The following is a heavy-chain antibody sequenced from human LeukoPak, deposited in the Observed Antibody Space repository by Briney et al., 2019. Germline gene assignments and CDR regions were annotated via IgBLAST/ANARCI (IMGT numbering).Heavy chain of an antibody. Sequence: GGSLRLSWAASGFTFSIYAMNWVRQAPGKGLEWVSAISGSGAGTYYADSVKGRFTISRDNSKNTLYLQMNSLRAEDTAVYYCAKEVSRVTTFYFDYWGQGTLVTVSS. CDR3: AKEVSRVTTFYFDY. CDR2: ISGSGAGT. CDR1: GFTFSIYA. D-gene: IGHD4-17*01. J-gene: IGHJ4*02. V-gene: IGHV3-23*01.